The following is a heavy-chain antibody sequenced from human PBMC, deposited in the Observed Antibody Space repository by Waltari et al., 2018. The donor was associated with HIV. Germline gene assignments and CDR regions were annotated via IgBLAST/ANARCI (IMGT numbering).Heavy chain of an antibody. Sequence: GGHFPTPGDSLSLSCARTGFRLTPHAMPSLRQRPGGGLGLVGTLYSNGQTFWPFPMEGRFSASKDESKSAVFLEMKYLRPDDTAIYYCARGVKYLDFGRSYWEADPWGQGTLVTVSS. CDR1: GFRLTPHA. D-gene: IGHD3-3*02. CDR3: ARGVKYLDFGRSYWEADP. CDR2: LYSNGQT. J-gene: IGHJ5*02. V-gene: IGHV3-53*05.